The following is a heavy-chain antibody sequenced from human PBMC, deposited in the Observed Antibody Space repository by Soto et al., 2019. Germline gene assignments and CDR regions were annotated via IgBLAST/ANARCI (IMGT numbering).Heavy chain of an antibody. CDR3: ARYPTEGYFDY. Sequence: QVQLVDSGGGVVQPGRSLRLSCAASGFTFSSYAMHWVRQAPGKGLEWVAVISYDGSNKYYADSVKGRFTISRDNSKNTLYLQMNSLRAEDTAVYYCARYPTEGYFDYWGQGTLVTVSS. CDR2: ISYDGSNK. J-gene: IGHJ4*02. V-gene: IGHV3-30-3*01. CDR1: GFTFSSYA.